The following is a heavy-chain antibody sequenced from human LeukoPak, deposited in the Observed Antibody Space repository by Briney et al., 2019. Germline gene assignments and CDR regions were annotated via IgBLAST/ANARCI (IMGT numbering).Heavy chain of an antibody. CDR1: GFTFSSYG. Sequence: GGSLRLSCAASGFTFSSYGMHWVRQAPGKGLEWVAVIWYDGSNKYYADSVKGRFTISRDNSKNTLYLQMNSLRAEDTAVYYCAKGGTVIARLIAADWGQGTLVTVSS. V-gene: IGHV3-33*06. CDR3: AKGGTVIARLIAAD. CDR2: IWYDGSNK. D-gene: IGHD6-6*01. J-gene: IGHJ4*02.